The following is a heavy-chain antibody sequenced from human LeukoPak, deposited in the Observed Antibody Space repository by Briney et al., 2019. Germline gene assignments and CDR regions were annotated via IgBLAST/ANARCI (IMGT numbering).Heavy chain of an antibody. D-gene: IGHD4/OR15-4a*01. CDR3: VKGLTIGALDY. V-gene: IGHV3-64D*06. CDR1: GFTFSSYA. CDR2: ISSNGGST. Sequence: GGSLRLSCSASGFTFSSYAMHWVRQAPGKGLEYVSAISSNGGSTHYADSVKGRFTISRDNSKNTLYLQMSSLRAEDTAVFYCVKGLTIGALDYWGQGTLVTVSS. J-gene: IGHJ4*02.